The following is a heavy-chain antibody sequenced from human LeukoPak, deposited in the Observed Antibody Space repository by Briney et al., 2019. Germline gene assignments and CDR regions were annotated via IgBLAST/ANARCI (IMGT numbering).Heavy chain of an antibody. J-gene: IGHJ6*02. Sequence: SETLSLTCTVSGGSISSYYWSWIRQPPGKGLEWIGYIYYSGSTNYNPSLKSRVTISVDTSKNQFSLKLSSVTAADTAVYYCARGSGVVVVPAATSTPYGMDVWGQGTTVTVSS. CDR2: IYYSGST. CDR3: ARGSGVVVVPAATSTPYGMDV. D-gene: IGHD2-2*01. V-gene: IGHV4-59*12. CDR1: GGSISSYY.